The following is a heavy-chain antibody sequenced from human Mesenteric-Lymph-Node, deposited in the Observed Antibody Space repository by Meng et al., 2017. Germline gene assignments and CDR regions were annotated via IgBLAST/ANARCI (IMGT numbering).Heavy chain of an antibody. CDR3: ARGRGLRLGELSLVCDD. V-gene: IGHV1-8*01. Sequence: ASVKVSCQASGYNFTSYGINWVRQATGQGLEWMGWMNPNTGNTGYAQKFQGRVTMTRNTSISTAYMELSNLRSEDTAVYFCARGRGLRLGELSLVCDDWGQGTLVTVSS. CDR2: MNPNTGNT. D-gene: IGHD3-16*02. CDR1: GYNFTSYG. J-gene: IGHJ4*02.